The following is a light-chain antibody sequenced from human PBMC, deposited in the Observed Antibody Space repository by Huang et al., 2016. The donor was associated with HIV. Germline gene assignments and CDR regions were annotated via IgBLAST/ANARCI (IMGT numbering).Light chain of an antibody. CDR2: GAS. V-gene: IGKV3-15*01. Sequence: EIVMTQSPATLSVSPGGRATLSGRASQSVSRNLAWFQQKPGQAPRLLIYGASTRNTGVPARFSGSGSGTEFTLTISSLQSADFAVYYCQHYNNWPYTFGQGTKLEIK. CDR1: QSVSRN. CDR3: QHYNNWPYT. J-gene: IGKJ2*01.